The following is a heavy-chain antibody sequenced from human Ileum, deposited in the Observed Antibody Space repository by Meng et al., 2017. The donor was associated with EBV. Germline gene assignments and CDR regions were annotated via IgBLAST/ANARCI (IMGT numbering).Heavy chain of an antibody. CDR1: GGSFSSSNW. J-gene: IGHJ4*02. Sequence: QVLLHESGPGLVKPSGTLSLTCAVVGGSFSSSNWWMWVRQPLGKGLEWIGKIYHSGITIYKPSLKSRVTMSVDNSKNQFSLKLNSMTAADTAVYYCARDPTGGEDHQRVWGQGTLVTVSS. D-gene: IGHD1-14*01. CDR3: ARDPTGGEDHQRV. CDR2: IYHSGIT. V-gene: IGHV4-4*02.